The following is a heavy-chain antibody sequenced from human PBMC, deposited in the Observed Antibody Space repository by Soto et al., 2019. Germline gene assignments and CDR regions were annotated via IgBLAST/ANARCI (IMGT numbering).Heavy chain of an antibody. CDR3: TRDLNHDTGP. V-gene: IGHV3-7*04. CDR2: ISPDGSEE. Sequence: DVQLVESGGGLVQTGGSLRLSCAASGFTFSGYWMTWVRQAPGKGLEGVANISPDGSEEYYVDSVKGRFTISRDNAKNSVYLQMNSLRGEDTALYYCTRDLNHDTGPWGQGTQVTVSS. J-gene: IGHJ5*02. CDR1: GFTFSGYW. D-gene: IGHD2-8*02.